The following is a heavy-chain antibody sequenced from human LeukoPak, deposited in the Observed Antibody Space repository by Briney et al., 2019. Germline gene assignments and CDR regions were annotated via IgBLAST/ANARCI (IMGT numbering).Heavy chain of an antibody. Sequence: PSQTLSLTCSVSAASITSADHYWSWLRQPPGKDPEWIAYIYYSGSTYYNPSLESRVTISIDTSEHQFSLKLTSVTAADTAVYYCAIVFRGGSHWHFDLWGRGTLVTVSS. V-gene: IGHV4-30-4*08. CDR1: AASITSADHY. J-gene: IGHJ2*01. CDR2: IYYSGST. CDR3: AIVFRGGSHWHFDL. D-gene: IGHD3-10*01.